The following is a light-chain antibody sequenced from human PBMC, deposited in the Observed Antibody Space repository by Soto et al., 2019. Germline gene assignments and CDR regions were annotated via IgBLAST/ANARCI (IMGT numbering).Light chain of an antibody. CDR3: QQAASFPST. V-gene: IGKV1-12*01. J-gene: IGKJ5*01. CDR1: QDIVSW. CDR2: AAD. Sequence: DIQMTQSPSSVSASVGDRVTITCRASQDIVSWLAWYQQNPGKAPKLLISAADTLQIGVPSRFSGSRSGTDFTRTISHLKPDDFATDYGQQAASFPSTFGQGPRRDIK.